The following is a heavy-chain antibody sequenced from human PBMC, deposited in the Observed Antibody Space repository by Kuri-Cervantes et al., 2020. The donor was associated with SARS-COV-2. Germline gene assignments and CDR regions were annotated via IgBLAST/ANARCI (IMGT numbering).Heavy chain of an antibody. D-gene: IGHD1-26*01. CDR3: AREEGANSFDS. CDR1: GYSFSNYY. Sequence: GSLRLSCKASGYSFSNYYIAWVRQVPGKGLEWMGIIYPGDSKTKYNPSFQGQVTISADKSITTAFLQWTSLKVSDTAIYYCAREEGANSFDSWGQGTLVTVSS. J-gene: IGHJ4*02. CDR2: IYPGDSKT. V-gene: IGHV5-51*01.